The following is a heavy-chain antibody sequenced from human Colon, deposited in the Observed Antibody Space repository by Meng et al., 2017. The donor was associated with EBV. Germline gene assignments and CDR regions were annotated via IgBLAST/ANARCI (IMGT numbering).Heavy chain of an antibody. Sequence: HLQLQESGSGLAKPSQTLSLTCVVVGDSVTNGGYSWSWIRQPPGKGLEWIGYIYHSGSTKYNPSLKSRVTISVDTSKNQFSLKLSSVTAADTAVYYCARDTSTWGNKGLDHWGQGILVTVSS. D-gene: IGHD7-27*01. V-gene: IGHV4-30-2*01. CDR2: IYHSGST. J-gene: IGHJ4*02. CDR3: ARDTSTWGNKGLDH. CDR1: GDSVTNGGYS.